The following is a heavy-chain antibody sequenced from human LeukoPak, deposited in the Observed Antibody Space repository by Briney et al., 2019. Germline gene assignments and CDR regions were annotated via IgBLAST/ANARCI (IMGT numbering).Heavy chain of an antibody. J-gene: IGHJ4*02. Sequence: TGGSLRLSCAASGFTFSSYAMSWVRQAPGKGLEWVSGINWNGGSTGYADSVKGRFTISRDNAKNSLYLQMNSLRAEDTALYYCAREDCSGGSCYLDYWGQGTLVTVSS. V-gene: IGHV3-20*04. CDR2: INWNGGST. D-gene: IGHD2-15*01. CDR3: AREDCSGGSCYLDY. CDR1: GFTFSSYA.